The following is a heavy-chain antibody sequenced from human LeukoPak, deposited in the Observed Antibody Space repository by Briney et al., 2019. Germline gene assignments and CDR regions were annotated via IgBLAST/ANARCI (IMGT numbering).Heavy chain of an antibody. CDR1: GFTFSSYA. J-gene: IGHJ6*03. V-gene: IGHV3-23*01. CDR2: ISGSGGNT. Sequence: TGGSLRLACAASGFTFSSYAMSWVRQAPGKGLEWVSGISGSGGNTYYADSVKGRFTISRDNSKNTLYLQINSLRDEDTAVYYCAKGRQQLTYYYYYMDVWDKATTVTVYS. CDR3: AKGRQQLTYYYYYMDV. D-gene: IGHD6-13*01.